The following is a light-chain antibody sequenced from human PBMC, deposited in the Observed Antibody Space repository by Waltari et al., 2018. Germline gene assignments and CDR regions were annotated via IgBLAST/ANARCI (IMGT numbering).Light chain of an antibody. Sequence: DIQMTQSPSYLSASVGDRVTITCRASQSISSYLNWYQQKPGKAPKHLIYAASSLQSGVPSRFSGSGSGTDFTLTISSLQPEDFATYYCQQSYSTLTFGGGTKVEIK. CDR1: QSISSY. CDR2: AAS. V-gene: IGKV1-39*01. J-gene: IGKJ4*01. CDR3: QQSYSTLT.